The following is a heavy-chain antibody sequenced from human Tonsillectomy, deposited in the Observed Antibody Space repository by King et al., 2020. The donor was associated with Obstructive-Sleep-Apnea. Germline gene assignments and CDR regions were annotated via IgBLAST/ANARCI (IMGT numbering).Heavy chain of an antibody. D-gene: IGHD4-23*01. Sequence: VQLVESGGGLVQPGRSLRLSCASSGFAFDDYAMHWVRQAPGKGLEWVSGISWTRGRIGYADSVKGRFTISRDNAKNSLYLQMNSLGAEDTALYYCAKDYGGNSGHVHHGGQGTLVTVAS. CDR2: ISWTRGRI. J-gene: IGHJ1*01. CDR3: AKDYGGNSGHVHH. CDR1: GFAFDDYA. V-gene: IGHV3-9*01.